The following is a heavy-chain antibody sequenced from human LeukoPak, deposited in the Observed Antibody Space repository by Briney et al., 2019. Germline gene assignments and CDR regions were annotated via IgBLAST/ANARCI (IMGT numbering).Heavy chain of an antibody. CDR3: ARGSGYCSSTSCYEVNY. CDR2: ISSSSSYI. V-gene: IGHV3-21*01. CDR1: GFTFSSYS. D-gene: IGHD2-2*01. J-gene: IGHJ4*02. Sequence: PGGSLRLSCAASGFTFSSYSMNWVRQAPGKGLEWVSSISSSSSYIYYADSVKGRFTISRDNAKNSLYMQMNSLRAEDTAVYYCARGSGYCSSTSCYEVNYWGQGTLVTVSS.